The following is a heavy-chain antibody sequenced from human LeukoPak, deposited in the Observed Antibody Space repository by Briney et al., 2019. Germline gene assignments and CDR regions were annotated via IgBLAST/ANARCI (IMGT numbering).Heavy chain of an antibody. Sequence: SETLSLTCTVSGASFSSSTYYWGWIRQPPGKGLEWIGSISYSGSTYYSPSLKSRVTISVDTPKNQFSLKLSSVTAAATAVYYWGRHWGGIGAGGTRTFYFWGQGTLVTVSS. J-gene: IGHJ4*02. CDR3: GRHWGGIGAGGTRTFYF. CDR1: GASFSSSTYY. V-gene: IGHV4-39*01. D-gene: IGHD3-16*01. CDR2: ISYSGST.